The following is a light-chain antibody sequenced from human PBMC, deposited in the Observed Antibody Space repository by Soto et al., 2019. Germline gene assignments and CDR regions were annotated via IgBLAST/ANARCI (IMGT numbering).Light chain of an antibody. CDR3: QQYESSPLI. Sequence: EIVLTQSPDTLSLSPGERATLSCRASQSVSSSFLAWYHQKPGQAPRLLIYRASSRATGIPDRFTGSGSGTDFTLTISRLEPEDFAVYYCQQYESSPLICGGGTKVEIK. CDR1: QSVSSSF. J-gene: IGKJ4*01. V-gene: IGKV3-20*01. CDR2: RAS.